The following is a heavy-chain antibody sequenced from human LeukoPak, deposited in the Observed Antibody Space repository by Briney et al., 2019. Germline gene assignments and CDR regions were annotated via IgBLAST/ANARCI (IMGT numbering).Heavy chain of an antibody. Sequence: PSETLSLTCTVSGGSISSSSYYWGWIRQPPGKGLQWIGSIYYSGSTYYIPSLKSRVTISVDTSKNQFSLKLSSVTAADTAVYYCARETPSSSSIDYWGQGTLVTVSS. CDR2: IYYSGST. D-gene: IGHD6-6*01. CDR3: ARETPSSSSIDY. V-gene: IGHV4-39*02. J-gene: IGHJ4*02. CDR1: GGSISSSSYY.